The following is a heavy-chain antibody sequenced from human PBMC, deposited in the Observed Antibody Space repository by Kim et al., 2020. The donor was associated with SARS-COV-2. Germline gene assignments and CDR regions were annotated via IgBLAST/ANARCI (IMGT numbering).Heavy chain of an antibody. D-gene: IGHD5-12*01. Sequence: YIYYADSVKGRFTISRDNAKNSLYLQMNSLRAEDTAVYYCARDTLRLLDYWGQGTLVTVSS. CDR2: YI. J-gene: IGHJ4*02. V-gene: IGHV3-21*01. CDR3: ARDTLRLLDY.